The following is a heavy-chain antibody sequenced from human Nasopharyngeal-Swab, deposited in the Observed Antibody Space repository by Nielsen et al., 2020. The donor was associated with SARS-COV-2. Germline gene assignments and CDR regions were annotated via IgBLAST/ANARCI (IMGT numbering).Heavy chain of an antibody. CDR2: ISYDGSNK. J-gene: IGHJ6*03. V-gene: IGHV3-30*19. CDR1: GFTFSSYG. Sequence: GESLKISCAASGFTFSSYGMHWDRQAPGKGLEWVAVISYDGSNKYYADSVKGRFTISRDNSKNTLYLQMNSLRAEDTAVYYCARSARSWYRAYYFYMDVWGKGTTVTVSS. CDR3: ARSARSWYRAYYFYMDV. D-gene: IGHD6-13*01.